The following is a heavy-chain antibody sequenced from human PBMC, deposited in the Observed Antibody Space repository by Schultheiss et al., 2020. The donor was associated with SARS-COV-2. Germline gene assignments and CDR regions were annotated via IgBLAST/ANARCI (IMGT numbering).Heavy chain of an antibody. D-gene: IGHD1-1*01. J-gene: IGHJ4*02. V-gene: IGHV4-61*05. CDR1: GGSISSNSYY. CDR2: IYYNGGT. CDR3: ARVPSGNWHYFDY. Sequence: GSLRLSCTVSGGSISSNSYYWGWIRQPPGKGLEWIGYIYYNGGTSYNSSLKSRVTISVDTSKNQFSLNLTSVTAADTAVYYCARVPSGNWHYFDYWSQGTLVTVSS.